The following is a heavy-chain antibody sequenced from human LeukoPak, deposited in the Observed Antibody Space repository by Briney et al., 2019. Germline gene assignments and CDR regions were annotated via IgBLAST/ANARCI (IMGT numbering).Heavy chain of an antibody. J-gene: IGHJ6*03. CDR3: AKVPWGSGTRGFYYYYYMDV. CDR1: GFTFSSYG. V-gene: IGHV3-23*01. CDR2: ISGSGGST. D-gene: IGHD1-26*01. Sequence: PGGSLRLSCAASGFTFSSYGMSWVRQAPGKGLEWVSAISGSGGSTYYADSVKGRFTISRDNSKNTLYLQMNSLRAEDTAVYYCAKVPWGSGTRGFYYYYYMDVWGKGTTVTVSS.